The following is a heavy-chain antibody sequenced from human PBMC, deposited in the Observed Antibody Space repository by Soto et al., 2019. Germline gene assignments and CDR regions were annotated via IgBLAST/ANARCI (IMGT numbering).Heavy chain of an antibody. D-gene: IGHD6-13*01. CDR1: GGSISSSNW. CDR2: IYHSGST. V-gene: IGHV4-4*02. J-gene: IGHJ4*02. CDR3: ARENSSTLYYFDY. Sequence: LSLTCAVSGGSISSSNWWSWVRQPPGKGLEWIGEIYHSGSTNYNPSLKSRVTISVDKSKNQFSLKLSSVTAADTAVYYCARENSSTLYYFDYWRQRTPVTVSS.